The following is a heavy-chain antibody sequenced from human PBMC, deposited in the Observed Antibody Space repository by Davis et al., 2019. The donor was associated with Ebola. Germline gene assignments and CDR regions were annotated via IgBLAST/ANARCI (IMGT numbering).Heavy chain of an antibody. J-gene: IGHJ4*02. CDR2: INNDGTST. V-gene: IGHV3-74*01. CDR3: AKTLVREVMVYASYFDY. D-gene: IGHD2-8*01. CDR1: GFTFSSYW. Sequence: HTGGSLRLSCAASGFTFSSYWMHWVRQPPGKGLVWVSRINNDGTSTSYADSVKGRFTISRDNSKNALYLQMNSLRGEDTAVYYCAKTLVREVMVYASYFDYWGQGTLVTVSS.